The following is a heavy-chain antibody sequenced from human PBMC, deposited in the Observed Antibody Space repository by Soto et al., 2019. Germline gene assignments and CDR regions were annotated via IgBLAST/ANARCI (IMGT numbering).Heavy chain of an antibody. V-gene: IGHV3-48*03. Sequence: EVQLVESGGGLVQPGGSLRLSCADSGFTFSSYKMNWVRQAPGKGLEGVSYISSSGSTIYYADSVKGRFTISRDNAKNALYLQMNSLRAEDTAVYYCARGCPFCYYGIDVWGQGTTVTVSS. CDR2: ISSSGSTI. CDR1: GFTFSSYK. CDR3: ARGCPFCYYGIDV. J-gene: IGHJ6*02.